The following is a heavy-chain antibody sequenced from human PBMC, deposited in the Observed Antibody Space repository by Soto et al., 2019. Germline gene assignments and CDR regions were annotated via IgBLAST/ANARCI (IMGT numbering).Heavy chain of an antibody. D-gene: IGHD3-10*01. CDR2: INVYNGNA. CDR3: ARGVGSGSYYNQYNWFDP. Sequence: ASVKVSCKDSGYTFTSYAMLWVRQAPGQGLEWMGWINVYNGNAKYAQKVQGRVTMATDTSTSTAYMELRSLRSDDTAVYYCARGVGSGSYYNQYNWFDPWGQGTLVTVSS. J-gene: IGHJ5*02. V-gene: IGHV1-18*01. CDR1: GYTFTSYA.